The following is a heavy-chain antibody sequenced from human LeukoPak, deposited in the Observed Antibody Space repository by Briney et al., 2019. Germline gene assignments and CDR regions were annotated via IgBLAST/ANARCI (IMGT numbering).Heavy chain of an antibody. CDR2: IWYDGSNK. J-gene: IGHJ6*04. D-gene: IGHD6-13*01. V-gene: IGHV3-33*01. CDR3: ARDNVAAAGYYYYHGMDV. Sequence: GRSLRLSCAASGFTFSSYGMHWVRQAPGKGLEWVAVIWYDGSNKYYADSVKGRFTISRDNSKNTLYLQMNSLRAEDTAVYYCARDNVAAAGYYYYHGMDVWGKGTTVTVSS. CDR1: GFTFSSYG.